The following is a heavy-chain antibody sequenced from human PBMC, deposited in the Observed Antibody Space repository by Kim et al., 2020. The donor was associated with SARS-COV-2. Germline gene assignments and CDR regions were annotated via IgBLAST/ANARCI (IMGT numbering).Heavy chain of an antibody. V-gene: IGHV3-23*01. J-gene: IGHJ5*02. CDR1: GFTFSSYA. CDR2: ISGSGGST. Sequence: GGSLRLSCAASGFTFSSYAMSWVRQAPGKGLEWVSAISGSGGSTYYADSVKGRFTISRDNSKNTLYLQMNSLRAEDTAVYYCAKDPPGIAVAGTGGWFDPWGQGTLVTVSS. D-gene: IGHD6-19*01. CDR3: AKDPPGIAVAGTGGWFDP.